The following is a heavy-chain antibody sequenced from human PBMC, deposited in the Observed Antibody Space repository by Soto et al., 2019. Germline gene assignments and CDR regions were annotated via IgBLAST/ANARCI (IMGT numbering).Heavy chain of an antibody. CDR1: GGSFSGYY. CDR3: ARGLYSSGWYRGRGFGY. V-gene: IGHV4-34*01. Sequence: SETLSLTCAVYGGSFSGYYWSWIRQPPGKGLEWIGEINHSGSTNYNPSLKSRVTISVDTSKNQFSLKLSSVTAADTAVYYCARGLYSSGWYRGRGFGYWGQGTLVTVSS. CDR2: INHSGST. J-gene: IGHJ4*02. D-gene: IGHD6-19*01.